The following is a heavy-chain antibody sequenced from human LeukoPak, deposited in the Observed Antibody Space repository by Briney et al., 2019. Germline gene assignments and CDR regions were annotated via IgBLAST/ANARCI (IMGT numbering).Heavy chain of an antibody. V-gene: IGHV3-21*01. CDR3: ARDMSEDGVGATIDY. CDR2: ISSSSSYI. D-gene: IGHD1-26*01. CDR1: GFTFSSYS. Sequence: GGSLRLSCAASGFTFSSYSMNWVRQAPGKGLEWVSSISSSSSYIYYADSVKGRFTISRDNAKNSLYLQMNSLRAEDTAVYYCARDMSEDGVGATIDYWGQGTLVTVSS. J-gene: IGHJ4*02.